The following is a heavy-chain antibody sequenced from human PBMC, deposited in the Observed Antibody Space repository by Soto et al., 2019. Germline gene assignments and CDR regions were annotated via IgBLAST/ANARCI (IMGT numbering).Heavy chain of an antibody. CDR1: GFTFSSYS. Sequence: EVQLVESGGGLVQPGGSLRLSCAASGFTFSSYSMNWVRQAPGKGLAWVSYISSSSSTIYYADSVKGRFTISRDNAKNALYLQMNSLRAEDTAVYYCARDKLGRYYYGMDVWGQGTTVTVSS. CDR2: ISSSSSTI. CDR3: ARDKLGRYYYGMDV. D-gene: IGHD6-13*01. V-gene: IGHV3-48*01. J-gene: IGHJ6*02.